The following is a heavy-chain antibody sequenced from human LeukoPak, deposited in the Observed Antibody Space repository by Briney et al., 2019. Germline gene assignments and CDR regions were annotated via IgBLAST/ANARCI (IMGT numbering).Heavy chain of an antibody. V-gene: IGHV4-38-2*02. D-gene: IGHD3-10*01. Sequence: SETLSPTCTVSGYSISSGYYWGWIRQPPGKGLEWIGNIYHSGSIYYNLSLKSRVTMSVDTSKNQFSLKLSSVTAADTAVYYCARVLWFGEFKFDYWGQGTLVTVSS. CDR3: ARVLWFGEFKFDY. J-gene: IGHJ4*02. CDR1: GYSISSGYY. CDR2: IYHSGSI.